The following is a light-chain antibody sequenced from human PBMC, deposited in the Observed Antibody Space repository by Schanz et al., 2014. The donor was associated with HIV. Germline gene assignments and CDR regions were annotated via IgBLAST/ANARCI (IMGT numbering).Light chain of an antibody. CDR3: QQCVTYPYT. V-gene: IGKV1-17*01. CDR1: QDIGND. CDR2: AAS. J-gene: IGKJ2*01. Sequence: DIQMTQSPSSLSASVGDRVTITCRASQDIGNDLGWYQQKPGKAPKLLIHAASSLQSGVPSRFSGSGSGTEFTLTISSLQPDDFATYYCQQCVTYPYTFGQGTKLDIK.